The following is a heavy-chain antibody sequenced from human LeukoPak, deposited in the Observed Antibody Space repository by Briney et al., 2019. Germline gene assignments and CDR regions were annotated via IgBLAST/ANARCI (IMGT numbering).Heavy chain of an antibody. Sequence: SETLSLTCTVSGGSISSYYWSWIRQPAGKGLEWIGRIYTSGSTNYNSSLKSRVTMSVDTSKDQFSLKLSSVTAADTAVYYCARVRVNCSGGSCYHYMDVWGKGTTVTVSS. CDR3: ARVRVNCSGGSCYHYMDV. CDR1: GGSISSYY. D-gene: IGHD2-15*01. CDR2: IYTSGST. V-gene: IGHV4-4*07. J-gene: IGHJ6*03.